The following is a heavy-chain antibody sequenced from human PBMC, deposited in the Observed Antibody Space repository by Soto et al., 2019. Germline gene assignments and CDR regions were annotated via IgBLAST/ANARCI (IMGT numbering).Heavy chain of an antibody. CDR1: GGTFSSYA. CDR3: ARGAMANFDY. CDR2: IVPLFRTT. J-gene: IGHJ4*02. Sequence: QVQLVQSEAEAKKPGSSVKVSCKTSGGTFSSYAISWVRQAPGQGLEWMGGIVPLFRTTNYAQKFQGRVTITADTSTYTVYMELSGLRSGDTAVYYCARGAMANFDYWGQGTVVTVSS. D-gene: IGHD5-18*01. V-gene: IGHV1-69*06.